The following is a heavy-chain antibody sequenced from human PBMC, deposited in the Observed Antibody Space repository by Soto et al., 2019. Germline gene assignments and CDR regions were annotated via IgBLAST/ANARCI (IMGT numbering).Heavy chain of an antibody. CDR1: GGSISSYY. J-gene: IGHJ4*02. D-gene: IGHD2-2*01. V-gene: IGHV4-59*12. Sequence: SETLSLTCTVSGGSISSYYWSWIRQPPGKGLEWIGYIYYSGSTKYNPSLKSRVTISVDTSKNQFSLKLTSVTAADTAVYYCASFSDRVTPATVLNWGQGTLVTVSS. CDR2: IYYSGST. CDR3: ASFSDRVTPATVLN.